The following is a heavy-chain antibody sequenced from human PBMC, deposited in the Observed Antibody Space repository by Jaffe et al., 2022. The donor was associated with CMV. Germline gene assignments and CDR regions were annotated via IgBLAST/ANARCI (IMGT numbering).Heavy chain of an antibody. Sequence: EVQLVESGGGLVQPGGSLRLSCAASGFTFSSYWMSWVRQAPGKGLEWVANIKQDGSEKYYVDSVKGRFTISRDNAKNSLYLQMNSLRAEDTAVYYCARAGRNCSGGSCYSVDTPYYFDYWGQGTLVTVSS. D-gene: IGHD2-15*01. CDR3: ARAGRNCSGGSCYSVDTPYYFDY. J-gene: IGHJ4*02. CDR1: GFTFSSYW. CDR2: IKQDGSEK. V-gene: IGHV3-7*03.